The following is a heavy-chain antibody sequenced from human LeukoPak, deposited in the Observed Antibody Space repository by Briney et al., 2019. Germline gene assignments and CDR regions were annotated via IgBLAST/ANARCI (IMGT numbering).Heavy chain of an antibody. CDR1: GITLSNYG. CDR3: AKRGVVIRVILVGFHKEAYYFDS. V-gene: IGHV3-23*01. D-gene: IGHD3-22*01. Sequence: PGGSLRLSCAVSGITLSNYGMSRVRQAPGKGLEWVASISGSGGGTNYADSVKGRFTISRDNPKNTLYLQMNSLRAEDTAVYFCAKRGVVIRVILVGFHKEAYYFDSWGQGALVTVSS. CDR2: ISGSGGGT. J-gene: IGHJ4*02.